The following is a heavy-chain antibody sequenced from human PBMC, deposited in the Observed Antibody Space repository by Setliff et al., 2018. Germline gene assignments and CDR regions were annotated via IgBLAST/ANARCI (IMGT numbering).Heavy chain of an antibody. D-gene: IGHD3-22*01. CDR1: GFTFSTYW. J-gene: IGHJ5*02. CDR2: IKQDGSDI. Sequence: GGSLRLSCAASGFTFSTYWMSWVRQTPGKGLEWVANIKQDGSDIKHVDSVKGRFTISRDNAKNSLYLQMNNLRAEDTAVYHCGRGARLYETDHHYYGWLDPWGQGTLVTVS. CDR3: GRGARLYETDHHYYGWLDP. V-gene: IGHV3-7*01.